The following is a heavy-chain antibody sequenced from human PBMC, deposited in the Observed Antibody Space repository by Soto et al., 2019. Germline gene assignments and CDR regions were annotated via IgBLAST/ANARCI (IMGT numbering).Heavy chain of an antibody. D-gene: IGHD4-4*01. V-gene: IGHV2-5*02. CDR1: GFSLSRGVG. CDR2: NYWDDDK. Sequence: QITLKESGPTLVKPTQTLTLTCTFSGFSLSRGVGVGWIRQPPGKALEWLALNYWDDDKRYSPSLKNRLTITKDNSNNQVVLTMTNMDPVDTATYYCAQTTTVTTALDIWGQGTMVTVSS. J-gene: IGHJ3*02. CDR3: AQTTTVTTALDI.